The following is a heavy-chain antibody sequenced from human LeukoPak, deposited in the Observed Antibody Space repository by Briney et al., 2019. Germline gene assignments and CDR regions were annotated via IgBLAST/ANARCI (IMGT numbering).Heavy chain of an antibody. V-gene: IGHV4-30-4*07. CDR2: VYYSGTT. D-gene: IGHD1-26*01. CDR3: ARRPSRSVGSYPNFDY. J-gene: IGHJ4*02. Sequence: PSETLSLTCAVPGGSINNGDYSWNWIRQPPGKGLEWIGFVYYSGTTYYSPSLKSRVTISLDKSRNRFSLNLSSVTAADTAVYYCARRPSRSVGSYPNFDYWGQGTLVTVSS. CDR1: GGSINNGDYS.